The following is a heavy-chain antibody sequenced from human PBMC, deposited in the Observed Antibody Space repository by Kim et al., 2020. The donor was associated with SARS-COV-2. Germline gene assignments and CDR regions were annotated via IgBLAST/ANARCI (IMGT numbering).Heavy chain of an antibody. V-gene: IGHV6-1*01. CDR2: TYYRSKWYN. J-gene: IGHJ3*02. D-gene: IGHD1-26*01. Sequence: SQTLSLTCAISGDSVSSNSAAWNWIRQSPSRGLEWLGRTYYRSKWYNDYAVSVKSRITINPDTSKNQFSLQLNSVTPEDTAVYYCARAGSYAHLVGVAFDIWGQGTMVTVSS. CDR3: ARAGSYAHLVGVAFDI. CDR1: GDSVSSNSAA.